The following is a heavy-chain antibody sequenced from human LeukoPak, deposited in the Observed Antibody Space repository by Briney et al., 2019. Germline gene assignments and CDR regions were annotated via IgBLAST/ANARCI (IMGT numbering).Heavy chain of an antibody. CDR2: IYTSGST. CDR3: ARAVGSGSFQTYYYYMDV. Sequence: SGTLSLTCSVSSGSIFNSNWWSWVRQPPGKGLEWIGRIYTSGSTNYNPSLKSRVTMSVDTSKNQFSLKLSSVTAADTAVYYCARAVGSGSFQTYYYYMDVWGKGTTVTISS. J-gene: IGHJ6*03. V-gene: IGHV4-4*02. D-gene: IGHD3-10*01. CDR1: SGSIFNSNW.